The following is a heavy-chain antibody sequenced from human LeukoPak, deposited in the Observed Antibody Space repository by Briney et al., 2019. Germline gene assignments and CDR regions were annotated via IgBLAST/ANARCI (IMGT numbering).Heavy chain of an antibody. D-gene: IGHD4-11*01. J-gene: IGHJ6*03. CDR1: GGTFSSYA. CDR3: TRDREINYLYYYMDV. Sequence: SVKVSCKASGGTFSSYAISWVRQAPGQGLEWMGGIIPIFGTANYAQKFQGRVTITADESTSTAYMELSSLRSEDTAVYYCTRDREINYLYYYMDVWGKGTTVTVSS. V-gene: IGHV1-69*13. CDR2: IIPIFGTA.